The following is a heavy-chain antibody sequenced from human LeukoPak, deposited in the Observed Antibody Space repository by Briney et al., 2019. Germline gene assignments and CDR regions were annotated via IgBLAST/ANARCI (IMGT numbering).Heavy chain of an antibody. CDR3: ARNNWFGEFENWFDP. CDR1: GFTFSSYE. Sequence: GGSLRLSCAASGFTFSSYEMNWVRQAPGKGPEWVSSISSSSSYIYYADSMKGRFTISRDNAKNSLYLQMNSLRAEDTAVYYRARNNWFGEFENWFDPWGQGTLVTVSS. J-gene: IGHJ5*02. V-gene: IGHV3-21*01. D-gene: IGHD3-10*01. CDR2: ISSSSSYI.